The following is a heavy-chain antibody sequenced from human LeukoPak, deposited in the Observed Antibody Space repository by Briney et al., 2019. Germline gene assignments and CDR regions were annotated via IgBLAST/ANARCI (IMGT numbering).Heavy chain of an antibody. CDR2: INHSGST. D-gene: IGHD3-10*01. CDR3: ASEKNGSGSYSAGYDY. Sequence: SETLSLTCAVYGGSFSGYYWSWIRQPPGKGLEWIGEINHSGSTNYNPSLKSRVTISVDTSKNQFSLKLSSVTAADTAVYYCASEKNGSGSYSAGYDYWGQGALVTVSS. J-gene: IGHJ4*02. CDR1: GGSFSGYY. V-gene: IGHV4-34*01.